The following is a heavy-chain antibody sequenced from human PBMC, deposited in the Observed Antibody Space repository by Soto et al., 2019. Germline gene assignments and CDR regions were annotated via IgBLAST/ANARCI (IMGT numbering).Heavy chain of an antibody. J-gene: IGHJ5*02. CDR3: ARGFRLAASRWWFDP. Sequence: ASVKVSCKASGYTFTGYYMHWVRQAPGQGLEWMGWISAYNGNTNYAQKLQGRVTMTTDTSTSTAYMELRSLRSDDTAVYYCARGFRLAASRWWFDPWGQGTLVTVSS. V-gene: IGHV1-18*04. CDR2: ISAYNGNT. CDR1: GYTFTGYY. D-gene: IGHD2-15*01.